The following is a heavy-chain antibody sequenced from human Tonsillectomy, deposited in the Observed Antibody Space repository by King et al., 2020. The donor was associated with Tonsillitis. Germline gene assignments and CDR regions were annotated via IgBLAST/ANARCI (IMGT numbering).Heavy chain of an antibody. D-gene: IGHD6-19*01. CDR2: IYPGDSDT. CDR1: GYSFTNYW. J-gene: IGHJ6*02. CDR3: ARPGEQWPADWPHGMDV. Sequence: QLVQSGAEVKKPGESLKTSCKGYGYSFTNYWIAWVRQMPGEGLEWMGFIYPGDSDTRYSPSFRGQVTISADESISTAYLQWNSLKVSDTAMYYCARPGEQWPADWPHGMDVWGQGTTVTVSS. V-gene: IGHV5-51*01.